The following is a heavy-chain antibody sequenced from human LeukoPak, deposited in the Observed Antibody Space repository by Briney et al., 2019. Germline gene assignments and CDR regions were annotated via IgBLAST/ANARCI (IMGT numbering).Heavy chain of an antibody. CDR1: GFTFSNAW. Sequence: GGSLRLSCAASGFTFSNAWMSWVRQAPGKGLEWVGRIKSKTDGGTTDYAAPVKGRFTISRDDSKNTLYLQMNSLKTEDTAVYYCTTDRRGYSYGYVTIGDAPDYWGQGTLVTVSS. J-gene: IGHJ4*02. V-gene: IGHV3-15*01. CDR3: TTDRRGYSYGYVTIGDAPDY. D-gene: IGHD5-18*01. CDR2: IKSKTDGGTT.